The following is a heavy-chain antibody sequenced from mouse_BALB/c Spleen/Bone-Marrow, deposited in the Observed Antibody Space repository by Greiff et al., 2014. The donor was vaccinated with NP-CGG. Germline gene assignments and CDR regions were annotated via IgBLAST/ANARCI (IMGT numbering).Heavy chain of an antibody. Sequence: QVQLQQSAAELARPGASVKMSCKASGYTFTSYTMQWVKQRPGQGLEWIGYIDPSNTYSYYNQKFRANSTLTADKSTTTVYMQLTVLTSEDSAVYYWEREDIITAYFDNWAKAPLSQSPQ. CDR2: IDPSNTYS. J-gene: IGHJ2*01. D-gene: IGHD1-1*01. CDR3: EREDIITAYFDN. V-gene: IGHV1-4*02. CDR1: GYTFTSYT.